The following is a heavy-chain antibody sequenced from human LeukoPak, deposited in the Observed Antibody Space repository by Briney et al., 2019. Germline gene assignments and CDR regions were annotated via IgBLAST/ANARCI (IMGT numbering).Heavy chain of an antibody. CDR2: MNPNSGNT. J-gene: IGHJ5*02. CDR1: GDTFTSYD. D-gene: IGHD6-13*01. Sequence: ASVKVSCKAAGDTFTSYDINWVRQATGQGLEWMGWMNPNSGNTGYAQKFQGRVTMTRNTSISTAYMELSSLRSEATAVYYSARPIPAGAPFDPWGQGTLVTVSS. V-gene: IGHV1-8*01. CDR3: ARPIPAGAPFDP.